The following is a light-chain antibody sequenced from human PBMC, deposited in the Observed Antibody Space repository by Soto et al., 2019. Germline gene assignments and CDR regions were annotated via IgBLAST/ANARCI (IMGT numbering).Light chain of an antibody. V-gene: IGLV2-14*01. CDR3: SSYTNINTRACV. Sequence: QSALTQPASVSGPPGQSITISCTGTSGDIGSYNRVSWYQQHPGKAPKLIIYEVTDRLSGVSNRFSGSKSGNTASLTISGLQAEDEAEYYCSSYTNINTRACVFGTGTKLTVL. J-gene: IGLJ1*01. CDR2: EVT. CDR1: SGDIGSYNR.